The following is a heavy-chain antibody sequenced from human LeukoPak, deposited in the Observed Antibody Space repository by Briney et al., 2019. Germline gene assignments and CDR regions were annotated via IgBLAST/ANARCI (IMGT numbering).Heavy chain of an antibody. CDR3: AKGVVGAATTFGYFDY. CDR2: ISGSGGST. D-gene: IGHD2/OR15-2a*01. Sequence: GGSLRLSCAASGFTFSSYSMNWVRQAPGKGLEWVSAISGSGGSTYYADSVEGRFTISRDNSKNTLYLQMNSLRAEDTAVYYCAKGVVGAATTFGYFDYWGQGTLVTVSS. V-gene: IGHV3-23*01. J-gene: IGHJ4*02. CDR1: GFTFSSYS.